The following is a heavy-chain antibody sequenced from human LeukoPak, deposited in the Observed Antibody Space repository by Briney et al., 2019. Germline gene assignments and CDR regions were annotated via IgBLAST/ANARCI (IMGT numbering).Heavy chain of an antibody. CDR1: GGSITNSRYY. CDR3: ARDSDAFDI. J-gene: IGHJ3*02. Sequence: SETLSLTCTVSGGSITNSRYYWGWIRQPPGKGLEWIASVFYSGSTYYSPSLQSRVIMSVDTSKNQFSLKLSSVTAADTAVYYCARDSDAFDIWGQGTMVTVSS. V-gene: IGHV4-39*07. CDR2: VFYSGST.